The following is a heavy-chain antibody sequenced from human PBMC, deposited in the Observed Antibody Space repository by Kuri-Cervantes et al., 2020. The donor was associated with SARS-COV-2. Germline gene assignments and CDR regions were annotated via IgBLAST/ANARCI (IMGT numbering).Heavy chain of an antibody. CDR2: ISSSSSYI. CDR1: EFTFSSYS. CDR3: SRGYSYGYAVLDAFDI. D-gene: IGHD5-18*01. J-gene: IGHJ3*02. Sequence: GESLKFCCAASEFTFSSYSMNWVRQAPGKGLEWVSSISSSSSYIYYADSVKGRFTISRDNAKNSLYLQMNSMRAEDTAVYYCSRGYSYGYAVLDAFDIWGQGTMVTVSS. V-gene: IGHV3-21*01.